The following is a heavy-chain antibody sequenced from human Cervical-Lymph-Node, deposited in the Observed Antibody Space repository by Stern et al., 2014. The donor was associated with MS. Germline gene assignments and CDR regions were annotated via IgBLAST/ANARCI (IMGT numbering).Heavy chain of an antibody. Sequence: QVQLQESGPGLVRPSGTLSLTCAVSGGSIRNDNWWSWVRQPPGKGLEWIGKIYHGGATNYNPSLKSRVTVSVDKSKNQFSLKLDSVTAADTAIYYCAYNGYYSLDYWGQGTLVTVSS. J-gene: IGHJ4*02. CDR1: GGSIRNDNW. CDR3: AYNGYYSLDY. CDR2: IYHGGAT. V-gene: IGHV4-4*02. D-gene: IGHD2/OR15-2a*01.